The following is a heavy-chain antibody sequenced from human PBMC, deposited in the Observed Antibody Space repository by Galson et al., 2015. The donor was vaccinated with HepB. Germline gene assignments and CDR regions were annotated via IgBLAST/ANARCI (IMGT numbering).Heavy chain of an antibody. D-gene: IGHD5-24*01. CDR1: GGSISSGGYY. CDR2: IYYSGST. J-gene: IGHJ4*02. Sequence: TLSLTCTVSGGSISSGGYYWSWIRQRPGKGLEWIGYIYYSGSTYYTPSLNSRVTISVDTSKNQLSLKLSSVTAADTAVYSWASSRDGSLSHYSGQGTLVPVSS. CDR3: ASSRDGSLSHY. V-gene: IGHV4-31*03.